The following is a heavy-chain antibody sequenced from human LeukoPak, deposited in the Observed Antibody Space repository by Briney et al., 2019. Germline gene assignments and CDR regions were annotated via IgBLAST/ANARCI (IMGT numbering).Heavy chain of an antibody. J-gene: IGHJ5*02. Sequence: PAETLSLTCAVDGGSFSGDYWSWIRQPPGEGREWIGEINHIVSTDYNPSLKSRVTISVDTSKNQFSLKLSSVTAADTAVYYCAKGGSTVTTSAWLDPWGQGTLVSVSS. CDR3: AKGGSTVTTSAWLDP. D-gene: IGHD4-11*01. CDR2: INHIVST. V-gene: IGHV4-34*01. CDR1: GGSFSGDY.